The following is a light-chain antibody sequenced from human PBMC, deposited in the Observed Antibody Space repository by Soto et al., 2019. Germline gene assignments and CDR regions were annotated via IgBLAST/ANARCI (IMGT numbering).Light chain of an antibody. CDR2: DAS. V-gene: IGKV3-11*01. Sequence: EIVLTQSPATLSLSPGERATLSCRASQSVLTYLGWYQQKPGQAPRLLISDASTRASGIPARFSGSGSGTDFKLTIGSLAPAEFAVYFCPQRSNFVGVGPGTRLEIK. CDR3: PQRSNFVG. CDR1: QSVLTY. J-gene: IGKJ5*01.